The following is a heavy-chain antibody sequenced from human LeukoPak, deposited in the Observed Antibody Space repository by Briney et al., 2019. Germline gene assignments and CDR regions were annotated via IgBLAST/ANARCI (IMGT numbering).Heavy chain of an antibody. V-gene: IGHV1-46*01. Sequence: ASVKVSCKASGYTFTSYYMHWVRQAPGQGLEWMGIINPSGGSTSYAQKFQGRVTMTRDTSTDTAYMELSSLRSEDTAVYYCATHPRVLLWFGELSDWGQGTLVTVSS. D-gene: IGHD3-10*01. J-gene: IGHJ4*02. CDR1: GYTFTSYY. CDR3: ATHPRVLLWFGELSD. CDR2: INPSGGST.